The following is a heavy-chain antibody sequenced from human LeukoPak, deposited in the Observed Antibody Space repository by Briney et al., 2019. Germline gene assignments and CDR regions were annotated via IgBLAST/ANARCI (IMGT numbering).Heavy chain of an antibody. Sequence: ASVKVSCQASGYTFTSYGISWVRQAPGQGLEWMGWISAYNGNTNYAQKLQGRVTMTTDTSTSTAYMELRSLRSDDTAVYYCARSPDGVPAARLHDYWGQGTLVTVSS. V-gene: IGHV1-18*01. CDR2: ISAYNGNT. CDR3: ARSPDGVPAARLHDY. CDR1: GYTFTSYG. J-gene: IGHJ4*02. D-gene: IGHD2-2*01.